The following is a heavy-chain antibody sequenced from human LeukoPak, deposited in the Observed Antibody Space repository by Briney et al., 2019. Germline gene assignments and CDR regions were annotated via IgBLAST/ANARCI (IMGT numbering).Heavy chain of an antibody. Sequence: GGYLRLSCAASGFMFSNNGMSWVRQAPGKGLEWLSYISSTGHTIYSADSVKGRFTISRDNAKNSLFLQMNSLRDEDTSVYYCARGGYCSSSNCFANAIDIWGQGTMVTVSS. V-gene: IGHV3-48*02. CDR1: GFMFSNNG. CDR3: ARGGYCSSSNCFANAIDI. D-gene: IGHD2-2*01. J-gene: IGHJ3*02. CDR2: ISSTGHTI.